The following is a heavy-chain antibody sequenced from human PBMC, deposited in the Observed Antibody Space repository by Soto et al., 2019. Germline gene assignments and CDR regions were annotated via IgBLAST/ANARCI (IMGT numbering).Heavy chain of an antibody. V-gene: IGHV4-4*07. CDR2: VYSSGTT. Sequence: PSETLSLTCSVSGGSINSYWWSWIRQPAGKGLEWIGRVYSSGTTDYNPSLNGRATLSVETSKNQFSLKLSSVTAADTAVYYCARDIGSYAYGEGYWGQGIQVTVSS. CDR3: ARDIGSYAYGEGY. J-gene: IGHJ4*02. CDR1: GGSINSYW. D-gene: IGHD3-10*01.